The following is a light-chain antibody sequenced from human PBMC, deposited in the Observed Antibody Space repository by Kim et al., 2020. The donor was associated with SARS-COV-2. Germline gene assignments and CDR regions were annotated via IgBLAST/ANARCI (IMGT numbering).Light chain of an antibody. CDR2: VNKDGSH. CDR3: QSWGV. CDR1: SGNSSNG. J-gene: IGLJ3*02. V-gene: IGLV4-69*01. Sequence: AAQGASVQITCTLNSGNSSNGNAWHQQQPGKGARYLRKVNKDGSHSKGDGIPDGFAGASSGAERYLTISSRQSVDEADYDCQSWGVFGGGTQLTVL.